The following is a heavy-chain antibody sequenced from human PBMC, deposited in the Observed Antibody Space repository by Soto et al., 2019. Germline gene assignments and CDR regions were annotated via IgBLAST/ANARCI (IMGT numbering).Heavy chain of an antibody. V-gene: IGHV3-7*01. Sequence: GGSLRLSCAASGFTFSTYGMHWVRQAPGKGLEWVAHIKHDASERYYLESVRGRFTVSRDNAKNSLFLEMTSLRVEDSAVYYCARDGSSGFAKWGRGTLVPVSS. CDR1: GFTFSTYG. D-gene: IGHD3-22*01. J-gene: IGHJ1*01. CDR3: ARDGSSGFAK. CDR2: IKHDASER.